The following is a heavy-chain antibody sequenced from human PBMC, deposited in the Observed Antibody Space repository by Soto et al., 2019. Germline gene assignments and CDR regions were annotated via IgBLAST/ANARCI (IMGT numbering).Heavy chain of an antibody. CDR3: ARQNDYSNYYFDY. CDR2: IYPGDSDT. Sequence: GESLKISCKGSGYSFTSYWIGWVRQMPGKDLEWMGIIYPGDSDTRYSPSFQGQVTISADKSISTAYLQWSSLKASDTAMYYCARQNDYSNYYFDYWGQGTLVTVSS. J-gene: IGHJ4*02. D-gene: IGHD4-4*01. CDR1: GYSFTSYW. V-gene: IGHV5-51*01.